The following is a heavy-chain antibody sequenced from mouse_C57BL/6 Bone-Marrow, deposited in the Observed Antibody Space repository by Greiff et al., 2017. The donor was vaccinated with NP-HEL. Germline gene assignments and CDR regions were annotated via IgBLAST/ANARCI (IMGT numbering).Heavy chain of an antibody. J-gene: IGHJ3*01. CDR1: GFTFSSYG. D-gene: IGHD2-3*01. CDR2: ISSGGSYT. V-gene: IGHV5-6*01. Sequence: VQLKESGGDLVKPGGSLKLSCAASGFTFSSYGMSWVRQTPDKRLEWVATISSGGSYTYYPDSVKGRFTISRDNAKNTLYLQMSSLKSEDTAMYYCATDGYYRFAYWGQGTLVTVSA. CDR3: ATDGYYRFAY.